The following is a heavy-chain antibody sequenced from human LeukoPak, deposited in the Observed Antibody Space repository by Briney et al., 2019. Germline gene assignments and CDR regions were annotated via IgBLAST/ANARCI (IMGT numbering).Heavy chain of an antibody. CDR3: AKDGYSSSDY. CDR1: GFTFSNYG. D-gene: IGHD5-18*01. V-gene: IGHV3-30*02. Sequence: HPGGSLRLSCAASGFTFSNYGMHWVRQAPGKGLGWVAFIRCDGSKKYYADSVKGRFTISRDNSKNTRYLQMNSLRAEDTAVYYCAKDGYSSSDYWGQGTLVTVSS. CDR2: IRCDGSKK. J-gene: IGHJ4*02.